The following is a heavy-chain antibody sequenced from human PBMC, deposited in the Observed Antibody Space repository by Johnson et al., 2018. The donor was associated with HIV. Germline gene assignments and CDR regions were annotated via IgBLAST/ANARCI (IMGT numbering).Heavy chain of an antibody. V-gene: IGHV3-33*06. Sequence: VQLVESGGGVVQPGRSLRLSCAASGFTFSSYGMHWVRQAPGKGLEWVATIWYDGSNKYNVDSVKGRFTISRDNSKNTLYLQMNSLRVEDTAIYYCVKDRGRPGTPAAFDIWGQGTMVTVSS. CDR1: GFTFSSYG. J-gene: IGHJ3*02. CDR3: VKDRGRPGTPAAFDI. D-gene: IGHD3-16*01. CDR2: IWYDGSNK.